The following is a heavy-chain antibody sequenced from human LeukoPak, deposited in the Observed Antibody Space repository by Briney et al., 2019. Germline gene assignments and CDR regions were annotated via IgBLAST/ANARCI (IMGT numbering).Heavy chain of an antibody. J-gene: IGHJ4*02. D-gene: IGHD2-15*01. CDR3: AKELAGGVVLVYFDY. V-gene: IGHV3-23*01. CDR1: GFTVSSNY. CDR2: ISASGGST. Sequence: GGSLRLSCAASGFTVSSNYMSWVRQAPGKGLEWVSAISASGGSTYYADSVKGRFTISRDNSKNTLYLQMNSLRAEDTAVYYCAKELAGGVVLVYFDYWGQGTLVTVSS.